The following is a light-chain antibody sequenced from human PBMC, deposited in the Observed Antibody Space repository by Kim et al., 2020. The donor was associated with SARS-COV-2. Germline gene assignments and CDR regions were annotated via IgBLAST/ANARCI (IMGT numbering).Light chain of an antibody. V-gene: IGKV3-20*01. CDR3: QQYGNSSWT. Sequence: SPGERATLSCRSSQRVSSSYLAWYQQKPGQAPRLLIYGASSRATGIPDRFSGSGSGTDFTLTISRLQPEDFAVYYCQQYGNSSWTFGQGTKVEIK. CDR2: GAS. CDR1: QRVSSSY. J-gene: IGKJ1*01.